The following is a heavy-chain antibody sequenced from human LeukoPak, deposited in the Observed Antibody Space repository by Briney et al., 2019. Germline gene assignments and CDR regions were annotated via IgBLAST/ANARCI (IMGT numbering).Heavy chain of an antibody. J-gene: IGHJ3*02. V-gene: IGHV4-34*01. CDR3: ARDSTVEYDYVWGSYRLNDAFDI. CDR2: INHSGST. CDR1: GGSFSGYY. Sequence: PSETLSLTCAVYGGSFSGYYWSWIRQPPGKGLEWIGEINHSGSTNYNPSLKSRVTISVDTSKNQFSLKLSSVTAADTAAYYCARDSTVEYDYVWGSYRLNDAFDIWGQGTMVTVSS. D-gene: IGHD3-16*02.